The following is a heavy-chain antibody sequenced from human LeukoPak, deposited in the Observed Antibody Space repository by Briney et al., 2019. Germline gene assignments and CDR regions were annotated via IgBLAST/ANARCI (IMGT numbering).Heavy chain of an antibody. J-gene: IGHJ4*02. CDR1: GGSISSYY. D-gene: IGHD3-22*01. V-gene: IGHV4-59*12. CDR2: IYYSGST. CDR3: ARESGLLGDY. Sequence: SETLSLTCTVSGGSISSYYWNWIRQPPGKGLEWIGYIYYSGSTNYNPSLKSRVTILVDTSKNQFSLRLSSVAAADTAMYYCARESGLLGDYWGQGTLVTVSS.